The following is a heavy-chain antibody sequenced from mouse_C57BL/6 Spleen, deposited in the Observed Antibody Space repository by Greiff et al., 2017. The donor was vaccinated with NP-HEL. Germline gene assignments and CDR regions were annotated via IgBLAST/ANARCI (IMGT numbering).Heavy chain of an antibody. D-gene: IGHD1-3*01. J-gene: IGHJ3*01. Sequence: EVQVVESGGGLVQPKGSLKLSCAASGFSFNTYAMNWVRQAPGKGLEWVARIRSKSNNYATYYADSVKDRFTISRDDSESMLYLQMNNLKTEDTAMYYCVRQELKGFAYWGQGTLVTVSA. V-gene: IGHV10-1*01. CDR2: IRSKSNNYAT. CDR3: VRQELKGFAY. CDR1: GFSFNTYA.